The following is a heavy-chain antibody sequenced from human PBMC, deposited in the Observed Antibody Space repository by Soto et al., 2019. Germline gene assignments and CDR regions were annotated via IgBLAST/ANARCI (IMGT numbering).Heavy chain of an antibody. CDR1: GFTLSSYA. CDR3: AKDYYGDPRLGAFDI. Sequence: GGSLRLSCAASGFTLSSYAMSWVRQAPGKGLEWVSAISGSGGSTYYADSVKGRFTISRDNSKNTLYLQMNSLRAEDTAVYYCAKDYYGDPRLGAFDIWGQGTMVTVSS. CDR2: ISGSGGST. D-gene: IGHD4-17*01. J-gene: IGHJ3*02. V-gene: IGHV3-23*01.